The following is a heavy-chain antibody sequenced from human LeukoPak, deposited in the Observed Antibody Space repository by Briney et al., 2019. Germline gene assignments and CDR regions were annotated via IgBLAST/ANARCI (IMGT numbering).Heavy chain of an antibody. J-gene: IGHJ4*02. CDR3: TRLGQYDYVWGSYAY. CDR1: GFTFSSYA. D-gene: IGHD3-16*01. CDR2: ISGSGGST. V-gene: IGHV3-23*01. Sequence: GGSLRLSCAASGFTFSSYAMSWVRQAPGKGLEWVSAISGSGGSTYYADSVKGRFTISRDNSKNTLYLQMNSLKTEDTAVYYCTRLGQYDYVWGSYAYWGQGTLVTVSS.